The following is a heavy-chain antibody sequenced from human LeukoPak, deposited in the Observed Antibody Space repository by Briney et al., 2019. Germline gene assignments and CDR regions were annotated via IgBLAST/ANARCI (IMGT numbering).Heavy chain of an antibody. J-gene: IGHJ4*02. V-gene: IGHV4-34*01. CDR3: ARGLRYFVQRHFDY. CDR2: INHSGST. Sequence: KPSETLSLTCAVYGGSFSGYYWSWIRQPPGKGLEWIGEINHSGSTNYNPSLKSRVTISVDTSKNQFSLKLSSVTAADTAVYYCARGLRYFVQRHFDYWGQGTLVTVSS. D-gene: IGHD3-9*01. CDR1: GGSFSGYY.